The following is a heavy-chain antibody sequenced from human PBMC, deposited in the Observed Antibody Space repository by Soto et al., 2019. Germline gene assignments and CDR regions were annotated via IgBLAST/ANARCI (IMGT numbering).Heavy chain of an antibody. Sequence: QVQLVESGGGVVQPGRSLRLSCVASGFTFSDSGFHWVRQAPGKGLEWVALISFDGNTENSADSVKGRFTISRDNSKNTLYLQMNSLRPDDTAVYYCAKDFYMYFTGGLDVWGQGTTVTVSS. V-gene: IGHV3-30*18. CDR1: GFTFSDSG. J-gene: IGHJ6*02. D-gene: IGHD3-9*01. CDR2: ISFDGNTE. CDR3: AKDFYMYFTGGLDV.